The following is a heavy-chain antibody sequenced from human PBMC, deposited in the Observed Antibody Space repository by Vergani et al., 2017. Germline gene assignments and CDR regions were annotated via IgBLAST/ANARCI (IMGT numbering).Heavy chain of an antibody. CDR3: AAGRGLYDYGWGSQYYYYYMDV. D-gene: IGHD3-16*01. Sequence: QMQLVQSGPEVKKPGTSVKVSCKASGFTFTSSAVQWVRQARGQCLEWIGWIVVGSGNTNYAQKFQERVTITRDMSKSTAYMELSSLRSEDTAVYYCAAGRGLYDYGWGSQYYYYYMDVWGKGTTVTVSS. V-gene: IGHV1-58*01. J-gene: IGHJ6*03. CDR1: GFTFTSSA. CDR2: IVVGSGNT.